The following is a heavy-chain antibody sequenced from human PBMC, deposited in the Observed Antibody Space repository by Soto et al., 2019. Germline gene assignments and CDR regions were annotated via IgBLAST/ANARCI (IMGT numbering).Heavy chain of an antibody. J-gene: IGHJ6*02. D-gene: IGHD2-2*01. CDR1: GYTFTSYG. Sequence: ASVKVSCKASGYTFTSYGISWVRQAPGQGLEWMGWISAYNGNTNYVQKLQGRVTMTTDTSTSTAYMELRSLRSDDTAVYYCARDIVVVPAADYYYYYYGMDVWGQGTTVTVSS. CDR3: ARDIVVVPAADYYYYYYGMDV. V-gene: IGHV1-18*01. CDR2: ISAYNGNT.